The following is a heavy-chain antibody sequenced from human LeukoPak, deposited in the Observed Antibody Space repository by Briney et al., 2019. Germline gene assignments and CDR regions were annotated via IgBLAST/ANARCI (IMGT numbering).Heavy chain of an antibody. CDR2: ISYDGSNK. D-gene: IGHD5-18*01. CDR1: GFTFSSYA. J-gene: IGHJ6*02. Sequence: GGSLRLSCAASGFTFSSYAMHWVRQAPGKGLEWVAVISYDGSNKYYADSVKGRFTISRDNSKNTLYLQMNSLRAEDTAVYYCARDLAGYSYGYYYYGMDVWGQGTTVTVS. CDR3: ARDLAGYSYGYYYYGMDV. V-gene: IGHV3-30-3*01.